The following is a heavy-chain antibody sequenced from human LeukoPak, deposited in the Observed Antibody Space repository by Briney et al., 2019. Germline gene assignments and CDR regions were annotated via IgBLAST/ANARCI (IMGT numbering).Heavy chain of an antibody. V-gene: IGHV3-13*01. J-gene: IGHJ4*02. CDR2: IGTAGDT. CDR1: GFTFSSYD. CDR3: ARADGGNPPLFDY. Sequence: PGGSLRLSCAAPGFTFSSYDMHWVRQATGKGLEWVSAIGTAGDTYYPGSVKGRFTISRENAKNSLYLQMNSLRAGDTAVYYCARADGGNPPLFDYWGRGTLVTVSS. D-gene: IGHD4-23*01.